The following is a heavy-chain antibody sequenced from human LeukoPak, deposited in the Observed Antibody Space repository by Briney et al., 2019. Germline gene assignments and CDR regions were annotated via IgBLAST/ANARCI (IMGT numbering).Heavy chain of an antibody. V-gene: IGHV3-33*01. D-gene: IGHD3-10*01. Sequence: GESLRLSCAASGFTFSSYGMHWVRQAPGKGLEWVAVIWYDGSNKYYADSVKGRFTISRDNSKNTLYLQMNSLRAEDTAVYYCARDFPMVRGVLSYWGQGTLVTVSS. CDR1: GFTFSSYG. CDR3: ARDFPMVRGVLSY. CDR2: IWYDGSNK. J-gene: IGHJ4*02.